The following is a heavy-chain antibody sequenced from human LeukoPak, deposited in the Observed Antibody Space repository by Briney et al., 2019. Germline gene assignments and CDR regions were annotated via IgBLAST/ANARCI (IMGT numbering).Heavy chain of an antibody. CDR3: AREVPYYYGSGTHLRDY. CDR1: GGTFSSYA. CDR2: ISAYNGNT. Sequence: ASVKVSCKASGGTFSSYAISWVRQAPGQGLEWMGWISAYNGNTNYAQKLQGRVTMTTDTSTSTAYMELRSLRSDDTAVYYCAREVPYYYGSGTHLRDYWGQGTLVTVSS. V-gene: IGHV1-18*01. D-gene: IGHD3-10*01. J-gene: IGHJ4*02.